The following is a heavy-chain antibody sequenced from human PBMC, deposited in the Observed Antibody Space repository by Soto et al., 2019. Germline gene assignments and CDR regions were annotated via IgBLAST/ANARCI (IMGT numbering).Heavy chain of an antibody. CDR3: TRGVVSTGYFDY. CDR1: GFTFSDHY. J-gene: IGHJ4*02. CDR2: SRDKVHSHTT. Sequence: EVQLAESGGGLVQPGGSLRLSCAASGFTFSDHYMDWVRQAPGKGLEWVGRSRDKVHSHTTEYAASVKGRFTISRGDSETSLYLQMTSLTTDYTAVYYCTRGVVSTGYFDYWGQGTLVTVSS. V-gene: IGHV3-72*01. D-gene: IGHD4-17*01.